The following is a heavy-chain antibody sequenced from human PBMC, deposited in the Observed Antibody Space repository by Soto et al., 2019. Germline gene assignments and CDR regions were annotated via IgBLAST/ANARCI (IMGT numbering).Heavy chain of an antibody. V-gene: IGHV4-59*08. D-gene: IGHD3-10*01. J-gene: IGHJ6*02. Sequence: QVQLQESGPGLVKPSETLSLTCTVSGGSITNYYCSWFRQPPGKGLEWIGYIQYNGYSAYNLALMRRVTMSMSTSKAQFSLMLESVTATDTAVYYCARHGFGSLHGLVDVWGQGTTVIVSS. CDR3: ARHGFGSLHGLVDV. CDR2: IQYNGYS. CDR1: GGSITNYY.